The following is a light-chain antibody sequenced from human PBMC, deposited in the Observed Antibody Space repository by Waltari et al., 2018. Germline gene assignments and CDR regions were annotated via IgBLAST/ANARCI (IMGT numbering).Light chain of an antibody. CDR1: SSDIGGHNF. V-gene: IGLV2-11*01. CDR2: DVT. J-gene: IGLJ2*01. Sequence: QSALTQPRPMSGSPGQSVTISCTGSSSDIGGHNFVSWYQQYPGRAPNLVIYDVTKRPSGVPDRFSGSKSGNSASLTISGLQAEDEADYYCYSYAGNYAFVFGGGTKLTVL. CDR3: YSYAGNYAFV.